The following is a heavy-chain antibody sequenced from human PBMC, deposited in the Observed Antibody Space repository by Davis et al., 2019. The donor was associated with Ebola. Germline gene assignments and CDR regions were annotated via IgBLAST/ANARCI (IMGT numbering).Heavy chain of an antibody. J-gene: IGHJ6*02. CDR2: IKQDGSEK. V-gene: IGHV3-7*03. CDR3: ASRMTTALV. CDR1: GFTFSNYA. Sequence: GESLKISCAASGFTFSNYAMNWVRQAPGKGLEWVANIKQDGSEKYYVDSVKGRFTISRDNAKNSLYLQMNSLRAEDSAVYYCASRMTTALVWGQGTTVTVSS. D-gene: IGHD4-11*01.